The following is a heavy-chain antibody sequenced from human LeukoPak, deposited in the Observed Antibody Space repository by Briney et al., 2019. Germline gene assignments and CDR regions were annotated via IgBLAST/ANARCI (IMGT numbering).Heavy chain of an antibody. CDR2: ILHDGSNK. D-gene: IGHD6-19*01. CDR1: GFTFSNYD. CDR3: AKSHSSGWYRPNQYFDY. J-gene: IGHJ4*02. Sequence: GGSLRLSCAASGFTFSNYDIHWVRQAPGKGLEWVAVILHDGSNKYYADSVKGRFTISRDNSKNTLYLQMNSLRAEDTAVYYCAKSHSSGWYRPNQYFDYWGQGTLVTVSS. V-gene: IGHV3-30*18.